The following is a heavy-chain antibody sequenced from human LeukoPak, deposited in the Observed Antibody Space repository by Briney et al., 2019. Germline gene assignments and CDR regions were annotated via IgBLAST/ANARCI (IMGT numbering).Heavy chain of an antibody. D-gene: IGHD6-19*01. Sequence: SVKVSCKASGGTFSSYAISWVRQAPGQGLEWMGRIIPIFGIANYAQKFQGRVTITADKSTSTAYMELSSLRSEDTAVYYCARGAAVAGASNWFDPWGQGTLVTVSS. CDR2: IIPIFGIA. CDR1: GGTFSSYA. CDR3: ARGAAVAGASNWFDP. J-gene: IGHJ5*02. V-gene: IGHV1-69*04.